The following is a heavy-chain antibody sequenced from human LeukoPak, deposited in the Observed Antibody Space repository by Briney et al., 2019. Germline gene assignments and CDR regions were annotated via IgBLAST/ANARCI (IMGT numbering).Heavy chain of an antibody. J-gene: IGHJ5*02. Sequence: PSETLSLTCTVSGGSISSYYWSWIRQPPGKGLEWIGYIYYSGSTNYSPSLKSRVTISVDTSKNQFSLKLSSVTAADTAVYYCARDRGYYDSSGYFDPWGQGTLVTVSS. CDR2: IYYSGST. V-gene: IGHV4-59*01. D-gene: IGHD3-22*01. CDR3: ARDRGYYDSSGYFDP. CDR1: GGSISSYY.